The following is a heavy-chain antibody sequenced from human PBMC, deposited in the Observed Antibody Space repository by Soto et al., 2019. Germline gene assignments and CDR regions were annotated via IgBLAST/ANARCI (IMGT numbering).Heavy chain of an antibody. V-gene: IGHV1-69*01. CDR1: GGTFSSYS. J-gene: IGHJ4*02. CDR3: ARDGGRHSGGIDY. D-gene: IGHD1-26*01. CDR2: IIPIFGTA. Sequence: QVQLVQSGAEVKKPGSSVKVSCKASGGTFSSYSINWVRQAPGQGLEWMGEIIPIFGTANYAQTFQGRVTLTADESPSTAYMELSSLISEDTAVYYCARDGGRHSGGIDYWGQGTLVTVSS.